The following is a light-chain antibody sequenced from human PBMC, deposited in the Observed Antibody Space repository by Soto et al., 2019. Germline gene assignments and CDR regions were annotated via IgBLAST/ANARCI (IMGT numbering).Light chain of an antibody. CDR3: QQYNSYWT. V-gene: IGKV1-5*01. J-gene: IGKJ1*01. Sequence: DIQVTQSPPTLSASVGDRVTITCRASQTISTWMAWYQQKPGKAPKLLVYDASTLQSGVASRFSGSGSGTEFTLTISSLQPDDFATYYCQQYNSYWTFGQGTRWIS. CDR1: QTISTW. CDR2: DAS.